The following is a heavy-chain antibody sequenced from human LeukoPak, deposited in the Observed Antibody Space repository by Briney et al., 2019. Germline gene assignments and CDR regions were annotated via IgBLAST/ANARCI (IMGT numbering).Heavy chain of an antibody. CDR3: ARDRGYCTNAVCPADY. V-gene: IGHV1-18*01. Sequence: GASVKVSCKTSGYTFTGYGFNWVRQAPGQGLEWMGWISTYNGNTNFAQKLQGRVTMTTDISTSTAYMELRSLRSDDTAVYYCARDRGYCTNAVCPADYWGQGTLVTVSS. CDR2: ISTYNGNT. D-gene: IGHD2-8*01. J-gene: IGHJ4*02. CDR1: GYTFTGYG.